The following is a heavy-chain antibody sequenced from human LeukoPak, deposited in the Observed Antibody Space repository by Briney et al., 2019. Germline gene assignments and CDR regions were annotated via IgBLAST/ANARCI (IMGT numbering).Heavy chain of an antibody. V-gene: IGHV4-4*02. CDR3: ARELLGAPTPGAY. J-gene: IGHJ4*02. Sequence: SETLSLTCALSTVSGSSGNFWSWVRQPPGEGLEWIGEVHKSGRTNYNPSLKTRVTISIDASKNQLSLELTFVTAADTAVYYCARELLGAPTPGAYWGQGTRVTVSS. CDR1: TVSGSSGNF. D-gene: IGHD1-26*01. CDR2: VHKSGRT.